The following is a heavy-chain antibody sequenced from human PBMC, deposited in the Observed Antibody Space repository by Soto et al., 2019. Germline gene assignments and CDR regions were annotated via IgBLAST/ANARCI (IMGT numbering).Heavy chain of an antibody. CDR3: ASIPIAARPFDY. V-gene: IGHV3-21*01. CDR1: GFTFSSYS. D-gene: IGHD6-6*01. J-gene: IGHJ4*02. CDR2: ISSSSSYI. Sequence: GGSLRLSCAASGFTFSSYSMNWFRQAPGKGLEWVSSISSSSSYIYYADSVKGRFTISRDNAKNSLYLQMNSLRAEDTAVYYCASIPIAARPFDYWGQGTLVTVSS.